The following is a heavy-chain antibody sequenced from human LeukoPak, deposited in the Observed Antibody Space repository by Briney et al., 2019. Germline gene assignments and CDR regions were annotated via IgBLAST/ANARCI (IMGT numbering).Heavy chain of an antibody. Sequence: PGGSLRLSCAASGFTVSSNYMSWVRQAPGKGLEGVSVFYSGGSTYYADSVKGRFTISRDNSKNTLYLQMNSLRAEDTAVYFCARDSLGHFGSGSYPSGLGMDVWGQGTTVTVSS. CDR3: ARDSLGHFGSGSYPSGLGMDV. D-gene: IGHD3-10*01. J-gene: IGHJ6*02. CDR2: FYSGGST. CDR1: GFTVSSNY. V-gene: IGHV3-66*01.